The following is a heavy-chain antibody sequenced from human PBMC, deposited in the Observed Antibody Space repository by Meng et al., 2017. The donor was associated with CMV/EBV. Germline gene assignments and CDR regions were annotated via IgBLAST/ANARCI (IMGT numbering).Heavy chain of an antibody. CDR2: IDTDGTVT. D-gene: IGHD1-14*01. Sequence: VGRVEVGGVLVRPGGSLGLSCAVSGFTFSDYWMHWVRQAPGEGPVWVSRIDTDGTVTSYAESVRGRFTISRDNSKNTLYLQMNDLRAGDSGVYYCVRDLVGNRDSWGHGTLVTVSS. J-gene: IGHJ5*01. V-gene: IGHV3-74*03. CDR1: GFTFSDYW. CDR3: VRDLVGNRDS.